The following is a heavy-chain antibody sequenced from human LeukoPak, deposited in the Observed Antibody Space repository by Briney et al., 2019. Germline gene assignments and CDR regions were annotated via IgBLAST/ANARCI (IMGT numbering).Heavy chain of an antibody. CDR3: ASYRYGSSFAFDI. V-gene: IGHV3-66*01. Sequence: PGGSLRLSCAASGFTFSNAWMSWVRQAPGKGLEWVSIIYSGGSTYYADSVKGRCTISRDNSKNTLYLQMNSLRAEDTAVYYCASYRYGSSFAFDIWGQGTMVTVSS. CDR2: IYSGGST. J-gene: IGHJ3*02. CDR1: GFTFSNAW. D-gene: IGHD6-6*01.